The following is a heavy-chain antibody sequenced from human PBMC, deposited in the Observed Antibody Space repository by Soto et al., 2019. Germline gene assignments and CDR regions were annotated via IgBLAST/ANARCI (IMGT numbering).Heavy chain of an antibody. CDR1: GFTVSSNY. Sequence: EVQLVESGGGLVQPGGSLRLSCAASGFTVSSNYMSWVRQAPGKGLEWVSVIYSGGSTYYADSVKGRFTISRDNSKNTLYLQMNSLRAEDTAVYYCARSGIYSSSWDGAFDIWGQGTMVTVSS. V-gene: IGHV3-66*01. D-gene: IGHD6-13*01. CDR3: ARSGIYSSSWDGAFDI. CDR2: IYSGGST. J-gene: IGHJ3*02.